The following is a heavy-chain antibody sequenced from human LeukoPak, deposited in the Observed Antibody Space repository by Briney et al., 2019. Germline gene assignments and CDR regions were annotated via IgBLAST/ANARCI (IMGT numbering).Heavy chain of an antibody. CDR1: GFTFSSYT. CDR3: AELGITMIGGV. V-gene: IGHV3-21*01. CDR2: ISSSSSYI. J-gene: IGHJ6*04. Sequence: PGGSLRLSCAASGFTFSSYTMNWVRQAPGKGLQSVSSISSSSSYIYYADSVKGRFTISRDNSKNSLYLQMNSLRAEDTAVYHCAELGITMIGGVWGKGTTVTISS. D-gene: IGHD3-10*02.